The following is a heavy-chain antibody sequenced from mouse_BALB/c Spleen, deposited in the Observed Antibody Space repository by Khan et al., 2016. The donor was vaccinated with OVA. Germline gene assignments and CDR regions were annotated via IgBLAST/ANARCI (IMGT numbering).Heavy chain of an antibody. Sequence: QIQLVQSGPELKKPGETVKISCKASGYIFTNYGMNWVKQAPGQGLKWMGCINTYTGEPTYADDFRGRFAFSLETSASTAYLQINNLKNEDTATYFCGRGGFYYGRGKNAWFDYWGQGTLVTVSA. CDR1: GYIFTNYG. J-gene: IGHJ3*01. D-gene: IGHD1-1*01. CDR2: INTYTGEP. V-gene: IGHV9-3-1*01. CDR3: GRGGFYYGRGKNAWFDY.